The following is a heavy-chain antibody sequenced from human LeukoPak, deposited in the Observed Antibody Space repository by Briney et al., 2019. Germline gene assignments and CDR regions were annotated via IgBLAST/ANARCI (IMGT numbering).Heavy chain of an antibody. CDR3: ATLFGTVTTRQT. J-gene: IGHJ4*02. V-gene: IGHV3-21*01. CDR1: GFTFSSYS. D-gene: IGHD4-17*01. Sequence: GXXLRLSCAASGFTFSSYSMNWVRQAPGKGLEWVLSISTSSTYIYYPVSVKVRFTISRDNAKNSLYLQMNSLRAEDTAVYYCATLFGTVTTRQTWGQGTLVTVSS. CDR2: ISTSSTYI.